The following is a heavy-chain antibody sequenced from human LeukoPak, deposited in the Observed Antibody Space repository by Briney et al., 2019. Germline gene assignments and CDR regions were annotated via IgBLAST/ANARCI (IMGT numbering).Heavy chain of an antibody. CDR1: GFTFSSRDW. CDR3: ARGGSGSRYYMDV. Sequence: GGSLRLSCVASGFTFSSRDWMTWVRQAPGKGLEWVANIKQDGSEKYYVDSVKGRFTISRDNAKNSLYLQMNSLRAEDTAVYYCARGGSGSRYYMDVWGKGTTVTVSS. D-gene: IGHD3-10*01. CDR2: IKQDGSEK. J-gene: IGHJ6*03. V-gene: IGHV3-7*01.